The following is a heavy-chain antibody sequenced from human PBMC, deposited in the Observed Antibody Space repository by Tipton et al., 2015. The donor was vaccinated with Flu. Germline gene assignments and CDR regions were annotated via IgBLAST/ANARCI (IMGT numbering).Heavy chain of an antibody. J-gene: IGHJ3*02. V-gene: IGHV4-38-2*02. CDR1: GYSISSGYY. CDR2: SYHSGST. Sequence: LRLSCTVSGYSISSGYYWGWIRQPPGKGLEWIGSSYHSGSTYYNPSLKSRVTISVDTSKNQFSLELSSVTAADTAVYYCAIALDSGAFDILGQGTMVTVSS. CDR3: AIALDSGAFDI. D-gene: IGHD1-1*01.